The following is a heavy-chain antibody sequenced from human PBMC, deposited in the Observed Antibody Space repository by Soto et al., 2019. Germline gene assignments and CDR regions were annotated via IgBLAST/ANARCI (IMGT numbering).Heavy chain of an antibody. V-gene: IGHV4-39*01. CDR1: GGSISSTSYY. D-gene: IGHD3-10*01. CDR3: ARQVVDGTLAGSGSFDY. Sequence: SETLSLTCTVSGGSISSTSYYWVWIRQPPGKGLEWIGSFYYSGSTYYNPSLKSRVTISVDTSGNQFSLRLSSVTAADTAVYYCARQVVDGTLAGSGSFDYWGQGALVTVSS. CDR2: FYYSGST. J-gene: IGHJ4*02.